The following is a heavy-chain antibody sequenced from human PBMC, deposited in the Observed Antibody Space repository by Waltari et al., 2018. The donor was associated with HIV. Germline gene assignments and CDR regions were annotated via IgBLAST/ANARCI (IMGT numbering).Heavy chain of an antibody. J-gene: IGHJ4*02. Sequence: EVQLVESGGGLVQPGRSLRLSCAASGFTFDDYAMHWVRQAPGKGLEWVSGISWNSGSIGYADSVKGRFTISRDNAKNSLYLQMNSLRAEDTALYYCAKYTVRTGTDYWGQGTLVTVSS. CDR1: GFTFDDYA. CDR2: ISWNSGSI. V-gene: IGHV3-9*01. CDR3: AKYTVRTGTDY.